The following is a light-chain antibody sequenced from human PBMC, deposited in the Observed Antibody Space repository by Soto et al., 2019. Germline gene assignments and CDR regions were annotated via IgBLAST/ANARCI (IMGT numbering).Light chain of an antibody. V-gene: IGKV3-20*01. CDR1: QSVSGSY. CDR3: QQYGSSPRYT. J-gene: IGKJ2*01. CDR2: SAS. Sequence: EIVLTQSPGTLSLSPGERATLSCRASQSVSGSYLAWYQQKPGQAPRLLMYSASSRAIGIPDRFSGSGSGTDFTLTISRLEPEDFAVYYCQQYGSSPRYTFGQGTKLEIK.